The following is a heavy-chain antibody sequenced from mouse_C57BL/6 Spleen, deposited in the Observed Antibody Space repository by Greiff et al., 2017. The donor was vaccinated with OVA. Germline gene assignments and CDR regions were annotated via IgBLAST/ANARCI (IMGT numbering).Heavy chain of an antibody. CDR2: IRSKSNNYAT. J-gene: IGHJ4*01. Sequence: EVQGVESGGGLVQPKGSLKLSCAASGFSFNTYAMNWVRQAPGKGLEWVARIRSKSNNYATYYADSVKDRFTISRDDSESMLYLQMNNLKTEDTAMYYCVRRPYAMDYWGQGTSVTVSS. V-gene: IGHV10-1*01. CDR3: VRRPYAMDY. CDR1: GFSFNTYA.